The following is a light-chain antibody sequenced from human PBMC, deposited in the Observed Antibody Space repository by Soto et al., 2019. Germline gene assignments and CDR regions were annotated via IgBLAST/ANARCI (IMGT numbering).Light chain of an antibody. CDR3: QLSYSTPLT. CDR1: QSISSY. Sequence: DIQMTQSPSSLSASVGDRVTITCRASQSISSYLNWYQQKPGKAPKLLIYAACSLQSGVPSRFSGSGSGTDFTLTISRRQPEDFVTYYCQLSYSTPLTFGGGTKVEIK. CDR2: AAC. J-gene: IGKJ4*01. V-gene: IGKV1-39*01.